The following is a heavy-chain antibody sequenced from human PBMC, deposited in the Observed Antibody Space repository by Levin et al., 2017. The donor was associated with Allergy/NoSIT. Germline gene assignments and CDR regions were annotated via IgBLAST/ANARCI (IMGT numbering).Heavy chain of an antibody. CDR1: GFTVSSNY. CDR2: IYSGGST. D-gene: IGHD4-11*01. J-gene: IGHJ6*02. CDR3: ARDLVHAADDYSGYYDYGMDV. Sequence: GGSLRLSCAASGFTVSSNYMSWVRQAPGKGLEWVSVIYSGGSTYYADSVKGRFTISRDNSKNTLYLQMNSLRAEDTAVYYCARDLVHAADDYSGYYDYGMDVWGQGTTVTVSS. V-gene: IGHV3-66*01.